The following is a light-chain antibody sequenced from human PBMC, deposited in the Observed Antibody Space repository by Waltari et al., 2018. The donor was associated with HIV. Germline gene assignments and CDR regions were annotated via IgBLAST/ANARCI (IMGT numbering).Light chain of an antibody. Sequence: DVVMPQSPVTLPVTPGEPASISCRSSQSLLQSNGYNYLNWYVQKSGQSPQLLIYLVSTRASGVPDRFSGSGSGTDFTLKISRVESDDVGVYYCMQALQTPPTFGGGSMVEIK. CDR2: LVS. CDR1: QSLLQSNGYNY. V-gene: IGKV2-28*01. J-gene: IGKJ4*01. CDR3: MQALQTPPT.